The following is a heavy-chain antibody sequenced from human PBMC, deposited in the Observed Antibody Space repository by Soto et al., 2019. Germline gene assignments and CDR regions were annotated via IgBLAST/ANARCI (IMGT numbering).Heavy chain of an antibody. Sequence: IPGKGLEWMGRIDPSDSYTTYSPSFQGHDTISADKSISTDYLQWSSLKASDTAMYYCARHRRRNYYDSSGSGDYFDYWGQGTLVTVSS. CDR3: ARHRRRNYYDSSGSGDYFDY. J-gene: IGHJ4*02. D-gene: IGHD3-22*01. V-gene: IGHV5-10-1*01. CDR2: IDPSDSYT.